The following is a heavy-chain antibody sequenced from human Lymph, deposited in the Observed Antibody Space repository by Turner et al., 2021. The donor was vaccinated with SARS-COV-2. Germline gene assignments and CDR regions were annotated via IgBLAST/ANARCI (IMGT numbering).Heavy chain of an antibody. V-gene: IGHV1-69*10. D-gene: IGHD1-26*01. CDR1: GGTFSTYV. CDR2: IIPILGIA. J-gene: IGHJ3*02. CDR3: ARRHSGNDDAFDI. Sequence: QVQLVQSGADVKKPGSSVKVSCRASGGTFSTYVISWVRQAPGQGLEWMGGIIPILGIANYAQKFQGRVTITADKSTSTDYMELSSQRSEDKAVYHCARRHSGNDDAFDIWGQGTMVTVSS.